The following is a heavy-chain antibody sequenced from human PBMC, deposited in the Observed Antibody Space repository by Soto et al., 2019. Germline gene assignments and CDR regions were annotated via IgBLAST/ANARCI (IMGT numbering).Heavy chain of an antibody. CDR3: ASNYAYAEGYYWYGIDV. J-gene: IGHJ6*02. CDR2: ISSYGSET. D-gene: IGHD3-16*01. V-gene: IGHV3-74*01. Sequence: EVQLVESGGGLVLPGGSLRLSCAASGFTFSRYWMHWVRQAPGKGLMWVSRISSYGSETHYADSVKGRFTISRDNAKNTLYLQMKSLRADDTAVYYCASNYAYAEGYYWYGIDVWGQGTTVTVSS. CDR1: GFTFSRYW.